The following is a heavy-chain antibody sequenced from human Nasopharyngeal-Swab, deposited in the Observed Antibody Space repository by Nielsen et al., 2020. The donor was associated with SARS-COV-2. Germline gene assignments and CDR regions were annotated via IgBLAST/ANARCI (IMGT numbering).Heavy chain of an antibody. J-gene: IGHJ3*02. CDR2: ISGSGVST. Sequence: WILQPPGKGLEWVSSISGSGVSTYYADSVKGRFTVSRDSSKNTLYLQMSSLRAEDTAVYFCAKNTGYSTGWNDAFDIWGQGTMVTVSS. D-gene: IGHD6-19*01. CDR3: AKNTGYSTGWNDAFDI. V-gene: IGHV3-23*01.